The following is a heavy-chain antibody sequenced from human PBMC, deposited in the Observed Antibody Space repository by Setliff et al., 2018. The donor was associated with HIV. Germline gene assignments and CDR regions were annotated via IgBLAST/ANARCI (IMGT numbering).Heavy chain of an antibody. D-gene: IGHD3-16*01. CDR2: IKQDGSEI. V-gene: IGHV3-7*03. CDR3: ANLWELGA. J-gene: IGHJ5*02. Sequence: RLSCAASGFTFSNYWMDWVRQAPGKGLGWVATIKQDGSEIYYMDSVKGRFTISRDNARTSLYLEMSSLRDEDTAVYLCANLWELGAWGQGTLVTVSS. CDR1: GFTFSNYW.